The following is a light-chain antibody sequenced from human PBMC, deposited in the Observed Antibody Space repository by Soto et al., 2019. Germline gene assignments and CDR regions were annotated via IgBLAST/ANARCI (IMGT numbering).Light chain of an antibody. CDR3: AAWDGSLNGWV. Sequence: QSVLTQPPSASGTPGQRVTISCSGSNSNIGTNSMNWYQQLPGTAPKLLIHRNNQRPSGVPDRFSGSKSGTSASLAISGLQSEDEADYYCAAWDGSLNGWVFGGGTKLTVL. CDR1: NSNIGTNS. V-gene: IGLV1-44*01. CDR2: RNN. J-gene: IGLJ3*02.